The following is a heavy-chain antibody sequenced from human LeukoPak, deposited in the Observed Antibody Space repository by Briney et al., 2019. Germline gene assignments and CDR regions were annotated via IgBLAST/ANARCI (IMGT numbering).Heavy chain of an antibody. CDR3: ARDGRGLGDYDAFDI. J-gene: IGHJ3*02. CDR2: ISSSGSTI. Sequence: PGGSLRLSCAASGFTFSSYEMNWVRQAPGKGLEWVSYISSSGSTIYYADSVKGRFTISRDNAKNPLYLQMNSLRAEDTAVYYCARDGRGLGDYDAFDIWGQGTMVTVSS. CDR1: GFTFSSYE. D-gene: IGHD4-17*01. V-gene: IGHV3-48*03.